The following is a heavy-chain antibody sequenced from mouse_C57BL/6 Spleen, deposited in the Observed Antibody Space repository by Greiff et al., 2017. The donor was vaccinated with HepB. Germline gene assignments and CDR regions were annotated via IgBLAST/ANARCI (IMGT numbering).Heavy chain of an antibody. V-gene: IGHV1-15*01. CDR3: SPSNAMDY. J-gene: IGHJ4*01. CDR2: IDPETGGT. CDR1: GYTFTDYE. Sequence: VQLQQSGAELVRPGASVTLSCKASGYTFTDYEMHWVKQTPVHGLDWIGAIDPETGGTAYNQKFKGKAILTADKSSSTAYMELRSLTSEDSAVYYCSPSNAMDYWGQGTSVTVSS.